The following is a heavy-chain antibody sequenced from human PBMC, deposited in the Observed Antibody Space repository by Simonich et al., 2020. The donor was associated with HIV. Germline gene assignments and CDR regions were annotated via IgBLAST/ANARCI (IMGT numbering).Heavy chain of an antibody. CDR2: INHSGSP. Sequence: QVPLQQWGAGLLKPSETLSLTCAVYGESFSSYYWTWIHQPPGQGLERIGEINHSGSPNYSPSLESRVTISIDTSKNQFSRKLRFVTAADTAVYYCARREGFWFDPWGQGALVLVSS. CDR1: GESFSSYY. V-gene: IGHV4-34*01. J-gene: IGHJ5*02. CDR3: ARREGFWFDP.